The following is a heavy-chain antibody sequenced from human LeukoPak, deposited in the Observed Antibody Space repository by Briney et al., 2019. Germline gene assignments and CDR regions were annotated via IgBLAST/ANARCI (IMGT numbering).Heavy chain of an antibody. CDR3: ACSGWDRVIDY. D-gene: IGHD6-19*01. J-gene: IGHJ4*02. V-gene: IGHV4-4*02. CDR2: IYHSGST. Sequence: SETLSLTCTVSGGSISSSNWWSWVRQPPGKGLEWIGEIYHSGSTNYNPSLKSRVTISVDKSKNQFSLKLSSVTAADTAVYYCACSGWDRVIDYWGQGTLVTVSS. CDR1: GGSISSSNW.